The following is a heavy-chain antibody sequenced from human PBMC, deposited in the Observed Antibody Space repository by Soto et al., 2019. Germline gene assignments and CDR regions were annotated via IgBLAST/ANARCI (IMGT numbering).Heavy chain of an antibody. Sequence: GGSLRLSCAASAFSFSNYGMHWVRQAPGRGLAWVAFISSDGSDEYYEDSVKGRFTISRDNSRNTLYLQMNSLRPEDTAVYYCAKDIREYSSGWTYFDYWGHGTLVTVSS. J-gene: IGHJ4*01. D-gene: IGHD6-19*01. CDR1: AFSFSNYG. CDR2: ISSDGSDE. V-gene: IGHV3-30*18. CDR3: AKDIREYSSGWTYFDY.